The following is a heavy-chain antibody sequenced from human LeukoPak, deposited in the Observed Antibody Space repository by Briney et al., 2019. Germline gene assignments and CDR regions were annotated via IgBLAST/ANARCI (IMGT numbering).Heavy chain of an antibody. CDR2: ISSSSSYI. CDR3: AKVRSSSWDGIDY. V-gene: IGHV3-21*04. J-gene: IGHJ4*02. CDR1: GFTFSSYR. D-gene: IGHD6-13*01. Sequence: GGALRLSCAASGFTFSSYRMNWVRQAPGKGLEGGSSISSSSSYIYYADSVKGRFTISRDNSKNTLYLQMNSLRAEDTAVYYCAKVRSSSWDGIDYWGQGTLVTVSS.